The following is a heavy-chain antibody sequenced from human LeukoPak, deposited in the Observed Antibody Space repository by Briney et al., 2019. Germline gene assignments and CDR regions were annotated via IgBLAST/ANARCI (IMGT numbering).Heavy chain of an antibody. V-gene: IGHV3-23*01. CDR3: AKESSSGLNYYMDV. Sequence: GGSLRLSCAVSGFTFSSYAMSWVRQAPGKGLEWVSGISGSGGSTYYADSVKGRFTISRDNSKNSLYLQMNSLRAEDTALYYCAKESSSGLNYYMDVWGKGTTVTVSS. CDR1: GFTFSSYA. D-gene: IGHD6-6*01. J-gene: IGHJ6*03. CDR2: ISGSGGST.